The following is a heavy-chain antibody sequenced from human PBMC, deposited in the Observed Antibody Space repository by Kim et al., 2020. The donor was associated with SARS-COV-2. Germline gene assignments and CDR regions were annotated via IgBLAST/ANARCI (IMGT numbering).Heavy chain of an antibody. CDR3: ARSSSTSCPCYYMDV. J-gene: IGHJ6*03. Sequence: GGSLRLSCAASGFTFSTYWMYWVRQAPGKGLVWVSRISSDGITTNYADSVKGRFTISRDNAKNTLYLQMDSLRAEDTAVYYCARSSSTSCPCYYMDVWGKETSVTV. V-gene: IGHV3-74*01. D-gene: IGHD2-2*01. CDR1: GFTFSTYW. CDR2: ISSDGITT.